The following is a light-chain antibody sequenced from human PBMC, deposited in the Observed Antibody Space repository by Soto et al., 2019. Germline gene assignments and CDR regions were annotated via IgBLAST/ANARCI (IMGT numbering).Light chain of an antibody. J-gene: IGKJ1*01. V-gene: IGKV1-39*01. CDR3: QQTYNTPRA. CDR1: QSISTY. CDR2: AAS. Sequence: DIPMTQSPSSLSASVGDRVTITCRATQSISTYVNWYQQKKGKAPNLLIYAASTLQSGVPSRFSGSGSGTDFTLTISSLQPEDFATYYCQQTYNTPRAFGQGTKVEIK.